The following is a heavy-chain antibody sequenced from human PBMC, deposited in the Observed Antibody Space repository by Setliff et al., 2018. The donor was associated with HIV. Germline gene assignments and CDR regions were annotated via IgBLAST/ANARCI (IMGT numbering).Heavy chain of an antibody. J-gene: IGHJ3*02. CDR3: ARDGYSSSFDI. CDR1: GFTFADYT. V-gene: IGHV3-21*01. CDR2: INGDSQHI. Sequence: LRLSCAASGFTFADYTINWVRQAPGKGLEWVSSINGDSQHIYYADSLRGRFTISRDNAKNSVFLEMNSLRAEDTAVYYCARDGYSSSFDIWGQGTMVTVSS. D-gene: IGHD5-18*01.